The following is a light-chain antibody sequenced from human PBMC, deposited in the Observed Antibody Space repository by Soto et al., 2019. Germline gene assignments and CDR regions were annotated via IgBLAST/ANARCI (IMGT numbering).Light chain of an antibody. CDR1: QDISRY. Sequence: DIQLTQSPSFLSASVGDRVTITCRASQDISRYLAWYQQKAGKAPKLLIYAASTLQKGVPSRFSGSGSGTEFTLTISSLQPDDFATYYCQQLNTYPRFTFGPGTEVDI. CDR3: QQLNTYPRFT. V-gene: IGKV1-9*01. CDR2: AAS. J-gene: IGKJ3*01.